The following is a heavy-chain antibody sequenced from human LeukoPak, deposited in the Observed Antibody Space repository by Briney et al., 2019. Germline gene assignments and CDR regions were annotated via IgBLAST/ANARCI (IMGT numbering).Heavy chain of an antibody. CDR2: INPNSGGT. D-gene: IGHD6-13*01. CDR1: GYTFTGYY. CDR3: ATDRGVAAAGTYYYYMDV. Sequence: GASVKVSCKASGYTFTGYYMHWVRQAPGRGLEWMGWINPNSGGTNYAQKFQGRVTMTRDTSISTAYMELSRLRSEDTAVYYCATDRGVAAAGTYYYYMDVWGKGTTVTVSS. J-gene: IGHJ6*03. V-gene: IGHV1-2*02.